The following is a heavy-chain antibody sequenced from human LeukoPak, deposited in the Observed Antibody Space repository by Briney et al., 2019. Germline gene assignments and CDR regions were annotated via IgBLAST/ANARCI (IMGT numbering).Heavy chain of an antibody. CDR2: IRYDGSNK. CDR1: GFTFSSYG. D-gene: IGHD5-18*01. V-gene: IGHV3-30*02. Sequence: SGGSLRLSCAASGFTFSSYGMHWVRQAPGKGLEWVAFIRYDGSNKYYADSVKGRFTISRDNSKNTLYLQMNSLRAEDTAVYYCAKERDTAMVTIDYWGQGTLVRVSS. J-gene: IGHJ4*02. CDR3: AKERDTAMVTIDY.